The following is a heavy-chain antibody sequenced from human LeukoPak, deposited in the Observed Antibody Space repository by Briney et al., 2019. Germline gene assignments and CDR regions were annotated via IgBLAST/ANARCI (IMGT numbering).Heavy chain of an antibody. Sequence: GASVKVSCKASGYTFTSYHMHWVRQAPGQGLEWMGIINPSGGSTNYAQNFQGRVTMTRDTSTSTVYMELSSLRSDDTAVYYCARDFSVGWELPYWGQGTLVSVSS. V-gene: IGHV1-46*01. CDR2: INPSGGST. D-gene: IGHD1-26*01. CDR3: ARDFSVGWELPY. J-gene: IGHJ4*02. CDR1: GYTFTSYH.